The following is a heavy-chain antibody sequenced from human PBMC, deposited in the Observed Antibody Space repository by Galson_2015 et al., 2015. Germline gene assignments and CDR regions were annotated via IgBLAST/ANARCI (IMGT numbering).Heavy chain of an antibody. Sequence: SVKVSCKASGYTFTSYGISWVRQAPGQGLEWMGWISAYNGNTNYAQKLQGRVTMTTDTSTSTAYMELRSLRSDDTAVYYCARDIIMITFGGVISSYMDVWGKGNPGHRL. D-gene: IGHD3-16*01. CDR3: ARDIIMITFGGVISSYMDV. CDR1: GYTFTSYG. J-gene: IGHJ6*03. V-gene: IGHV1-18*01. CDR2: ISAYNGNT.